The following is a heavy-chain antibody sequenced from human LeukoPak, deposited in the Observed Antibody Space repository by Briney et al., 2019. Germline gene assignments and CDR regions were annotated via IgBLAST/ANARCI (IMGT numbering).Heavy chain of an antibody. D-gene: IGHD1-26*01. CDR3: TTEVLEGATDGTFDN. CDR1: GFTFGNYA. J-gene: IGHJ3*02. CDR2: IRRKAYGGTA. Sequence: HPGGSLRLSCTASGFTFGNYAMNWVRQAPGKGLEWVGFIRRKAYGGTAEYAAPVKGRFTISRDDSKNTLYLLMNSLKTEDTAVYYCTTEVLEGATDGTFDNWGQGTMVTVSS. V-gene: IGHV3-49*04.